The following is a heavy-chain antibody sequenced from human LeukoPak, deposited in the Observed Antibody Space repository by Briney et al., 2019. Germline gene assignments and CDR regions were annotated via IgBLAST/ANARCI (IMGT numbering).Heavy chain of an antibody. J-gene: IGHJ6*04. CDR1: GYTFTSYG. D-gene: IGHD3-3*01. Sequence: GASVKVSCTASGYTFTSYGISWVRQAPGHGIEWVRWISAHNGNTNYAQKFQGRVTMTTDTTTSTAYMELRSLRSDDTAVYYCARVRFLEWLLPLEDVWGKGTTVTVSS. CDR3: ARVRFLEWLLPLEDV. CDR2: ISAHNGNT. V-gene: IGHV1-18*01.